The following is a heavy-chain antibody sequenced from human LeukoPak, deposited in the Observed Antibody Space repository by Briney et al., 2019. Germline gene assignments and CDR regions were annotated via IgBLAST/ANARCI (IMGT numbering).Heavy chain of an antibody. CDR2: IYYSGST. CDR3: ARDVWGHVDAFVI. D-gene: IGHD3-16*01. J-gene: IGHJ3*02. V-gene: IGHV4-59*01. Sequence: SETLSLTCTVSGGSITSSYWSWIRQPPGKGLEWIGYIYYSGSTSYSPSLTSRVTISVDTSKNQFSLRLRSVTAADTAVYYCARDVWGHVDAFVIWGQGTMVTVSS. CDR1: GGSITSSY.